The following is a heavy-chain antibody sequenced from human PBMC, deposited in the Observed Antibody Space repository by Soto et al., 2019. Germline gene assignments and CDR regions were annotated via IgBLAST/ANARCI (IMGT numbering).Heavy chain of an antibody. CDR1: GFAFSSYA. D-gene: IGHD2-21*01. V-gene: IGHV3-64D*06. CDR3: VNMMIARGAFDF. J-gene: IGHJ4*02. CDR2: ISPQGGST. Sequence: GGSLRLSCSASGFAFSSYAMHWVRQTPGKGLEYVSAISPQGGSTYYADSVKGRFAISRDDSKNTVYLQMSSLRPDDTAVYYCVNMMIARGAFDFWGQGTLVTVSS.